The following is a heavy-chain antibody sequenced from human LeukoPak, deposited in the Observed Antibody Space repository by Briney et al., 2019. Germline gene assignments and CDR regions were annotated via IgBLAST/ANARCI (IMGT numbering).Heavy chain of an antibody. V-gene: IGHV3-30*03. D-gene: IGHD3-10*01. J-gene: IGHJ4*02. CDR2: ISYHGSDK. CDR3: ARGPYYYGSGSYYVRY. CDR1: GFTFSTYG. Sequence: GGSLRLSCAASGFTFSTYGMHWVRQAPGKGLEWVAVISYHGSDKYYADSVKGRFTISRDNSKNTLYLQMNSLRPEDTAVYYCARGPYYYGSGSYYVRYWGQGTLVTVSS.